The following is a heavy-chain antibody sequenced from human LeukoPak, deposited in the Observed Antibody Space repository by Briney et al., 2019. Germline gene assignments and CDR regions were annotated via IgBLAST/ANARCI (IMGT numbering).Heavy chain of an antibody. CDR1: GFAFSNYG. CDR3: ARDRETWYFDF. CDR2: IWFDGSDK. Sequence: PGGSLRLSCAASGFAFSNYGMHWVRQAPGKGLEWVAVIWFDGSDKYYVDSVKGRFTISRDNSKNTLSLQMNSLRAEDTAVYYCARDRETWYFDFWGQGTLVTVSS. V-gene: IGHV3-33*01. J-gene: IGHJ4*02.